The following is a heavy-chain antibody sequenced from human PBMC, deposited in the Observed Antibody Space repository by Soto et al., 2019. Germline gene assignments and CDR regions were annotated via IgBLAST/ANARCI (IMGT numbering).Heavy chain of an antibody. CDR1: GGSIRDYF. J-gene: IGHJ4*02. Sequence: SETLSLTCFVSGGSIRDYFWSWIRQPAGKGLEWVGRIYSTGNSNENPSLKSRVSLSVDTSKNQFSLRLKSVTAADTAVYYCAREGLGFDFWGQGALVTVSS. D-gene: IGHD3-16*01. CDR2: IYSTGNS. CDR3: AREGLGFDF. V-gene: IGHV4-4*07.